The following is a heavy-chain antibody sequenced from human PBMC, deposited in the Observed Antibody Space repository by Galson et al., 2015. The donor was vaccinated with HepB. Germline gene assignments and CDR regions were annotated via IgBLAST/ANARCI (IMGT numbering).Heavy chain of an antibody. CDR3: ARAGFWPPWGYYMDV. V-gene: IGHV1-2*04. J-gene: IGHJ6*03. CDR2: INPNSGGT. CDR1: GYTFTGYY. D-gene: IGHD3-3*01. Sequence: SVKVSCKASGYTFTGYYMHWVRQAPGQGLEWMGWINPNSGGTNYAQKFQGWVTMTRDTSISTAYMELSRLRSDDTAVYYCARAGFWPPWGYYMDVWGKGTTVTVSS.